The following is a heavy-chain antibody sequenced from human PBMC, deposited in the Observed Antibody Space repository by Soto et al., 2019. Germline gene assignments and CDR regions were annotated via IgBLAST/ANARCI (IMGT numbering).Heavy chain of an antibody. CDR3: AGRYCTAGICYTNYYYYMDV. CDR2: ITATGGNT. V-gene: IGHV3-23*01. D-gene: IGHD2-8*02. CDR1: GFTFSSYG. J-gene: IGHJ6*03. Sequence: EAQLLESGGGLVQPGGSLRLSCAASGFTFSSYGMNWVRQAPGKGLEWVSSITATGGNTYYADSVKGRFTISRDNSKDTLSLQMNSLRAEDTAVYYCAGRYCTAGICYTNYYYYMDVWGKGTTVNVSS.